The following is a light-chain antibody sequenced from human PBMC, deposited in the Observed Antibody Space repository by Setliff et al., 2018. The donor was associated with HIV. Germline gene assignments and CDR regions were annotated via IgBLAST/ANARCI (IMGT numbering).Light chain of an antibody. CDR3: FLSYSAARRV. Sequence: AVVTQEPSLTVSPGGTVTLTCGPSTGAVTSGHYPYWFQQKPGQAPRTLIYDTNNKHSWTPARFSGSLLGGKAALTLSGAQPEDEAAYYCFLSYSAARRVFGGGTKVTVL. J-gene: IGLJ3*02. CDR2: DTN. V-gene: IGLV7-46*01. CDR1: TGAVTSGHY.